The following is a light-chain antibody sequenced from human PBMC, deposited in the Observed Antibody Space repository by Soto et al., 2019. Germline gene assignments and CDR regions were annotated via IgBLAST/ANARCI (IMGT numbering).Light chain of an antibody. CDR1: QEISNY. Sequence: DIPMIQSPSSLSASVGDRVTITCQASQEISNYLNWYQQKPGKAPKLLIYDASNLERGVRSRFSGRGSGTDFTFTISSLQPEDFATYYCQQYDHLPRTFGRGTKVEIK. J-gene: IGKJ1*01. CDR2: DAS. CDR3: QQYDHLPRT. V-gene: IGKV1-33*01.